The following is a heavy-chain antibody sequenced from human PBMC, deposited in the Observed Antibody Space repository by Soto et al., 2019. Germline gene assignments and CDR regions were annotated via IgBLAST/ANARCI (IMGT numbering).Heavy chain of an antibody. V-gene: IGHV3-33*01. Sequence: GGSLRLSCVASGFTFSGYGMHWVRQAPGEGLEWVAVIWYDGSNEYYADSVKGRFTISRDNSKKTLYLQMNSLRADDTAVYYCARGTGGTIFGPMDVWGKGTTVNVSS. D-gene: IGHD3-3*01. CDR1: GFTFSGYG. J-gene: IGHJ6*03. CDR2: IWYDGSNE. CDR3: ARGTGGTIFGPMDV.